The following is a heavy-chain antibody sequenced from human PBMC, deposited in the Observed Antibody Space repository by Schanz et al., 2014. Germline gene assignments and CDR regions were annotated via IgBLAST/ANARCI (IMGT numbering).Heavy chain of an antibody. Sequence: QVQLVQSGPEVEKPGSSVRVSCKASGGTFSSYTISWVRQARGQGLEWMGRIIPILGIANYAQNFQGRVTITADKSTSTAYMELTSLNSDDTAVYYCATLDYADSVSWGQGTLVTVSS. CDR2: IIPILGIA. J-gene: IGHJ5*02. D-gene: IGHD4-17*01. CDR1: GGTFSSYT. CDR3: ATLDYADSVS. V-gene: IGHV1-69*02.